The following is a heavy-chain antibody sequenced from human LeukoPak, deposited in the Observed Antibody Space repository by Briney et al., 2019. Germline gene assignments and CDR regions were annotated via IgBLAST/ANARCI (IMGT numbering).Heavy chain of an antibody. CDR3: TTRVTHEVPGGIAY. Sequence: GSLRLSYAASGFTFSGPAMHWVRQASGKGLEWVGRIRSKANSYATAYAASVKGRFTISRDDSKNTAYLQMNSLKTEDTAVYYCTTRVTHEVPGGIAYWGQGTLVTVSS. CDR1: GFTFSGPA. D-gene: IGHD2-21*02. V-gene: IGHV3-73*01. CDR2: IRSKANSYAT. J-gene: IGHJ4*02.